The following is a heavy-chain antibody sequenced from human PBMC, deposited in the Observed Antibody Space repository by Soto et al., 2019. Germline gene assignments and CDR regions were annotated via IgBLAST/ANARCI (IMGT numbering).Heavy chain of an antibody. J-gene: IGHJ4*02. CDR1: GFTFSSYA. CDR3: ATGDYGDYVPDY. Sequence: QVQLVESGGGVVQPGRSLRLSCAASGFTFSSYAMHWVRQAPGKGLEWVAVISYDGSNKYYADSVKGRFTISRDNSKNTLYLQMNRLRAEDTAVYYCATGDYGDYVPDYWGQGTLVTVSS. D-gene: IGHD4-17*01. CDR2: ISYDGSNK. V-gene: IGHV3-30-3*01.